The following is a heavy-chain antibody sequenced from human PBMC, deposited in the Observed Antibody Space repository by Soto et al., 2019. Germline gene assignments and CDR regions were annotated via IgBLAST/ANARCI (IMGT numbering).Heavy chain of an antibody. J-gene: IGHJ6*02. D-gene: IGHD2-21*02. CDR3: ASRTDYSYGMDV. V-gene: IGHV1-69*01. CDR1: GGTFSSYA. CDR2: IITIFGTA. Sequence: QVQLVQSGAEVKKPGSSVKVSCKASGGTFSSYAISWVRQAPGQGLEWMGGIITIFGTANYAQKFQGRVRITADESTSTAYMELSSLRSEDTAVYYCASRTDYSYGMDVWGQGTTVTVSS.